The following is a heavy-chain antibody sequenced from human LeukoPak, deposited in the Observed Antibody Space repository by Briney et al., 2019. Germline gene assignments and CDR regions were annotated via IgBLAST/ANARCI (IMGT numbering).Heavy chain of an antibody. D-gene: IGHD5-18*01. CDR1: GFTFSIYA. CDR2: LCSSGGAT. CDR3: AKGYIGDH. J-gene: IGHJ4*02. Sequence: PGGSLRLSCAASGFTFSIYAMSWVRQIPGKGLEWVSGLCSSGGATYYADSEKGRITISRDNSKNTLYLQRNSLRAEDTAVYYCAKGYIGDHWGQGTLVTVSS. V-gene: IGHV3-23*01.